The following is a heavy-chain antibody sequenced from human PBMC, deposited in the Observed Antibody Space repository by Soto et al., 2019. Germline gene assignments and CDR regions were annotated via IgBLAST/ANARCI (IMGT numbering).Heavy chain of an antibody. V-gene: IGHV3-9*01. D-gene: IGHD2-2*01. J-gene: IGHJ4*02. CDR2: ISWNSGSI. CDR3: AKDIGDIVVVPAAAGYFDY. Sequence: EVQLVESGGGLVQPGRSLRLSCAASGFTFDDYAMHWVRQAPGKGLEWVSGISWNSGSIGYADSVKGRFTISRDNAKNSLYLQMNSLRAEDTALYYCAKDIGDIVVVPAAAGYFDYWGQGTLVTVYS. CDR1: GFTFDDYA.